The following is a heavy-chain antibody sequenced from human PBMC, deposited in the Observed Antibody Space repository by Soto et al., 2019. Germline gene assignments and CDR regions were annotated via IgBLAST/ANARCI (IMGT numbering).Heavy chain of an antibody. CDR2: IIPILGIA. Sequence: GASVKVSCKASGGTFSSYTISWVRQAPGQGLEWMGRIIPILGIANYAQKFQGRVTITADKSTSTAYMELSSLRSEDTAVYYCANSMMKPGDYYYYMDVWGKGTTVTVSS. CDR1: GGTFSSYT. D-gene: IGHD3-3*02. J-gene: IGHJ6*03. CDR3: ANSMMKPGDYYYYMDV. V-gene: IGHV1-69*02.